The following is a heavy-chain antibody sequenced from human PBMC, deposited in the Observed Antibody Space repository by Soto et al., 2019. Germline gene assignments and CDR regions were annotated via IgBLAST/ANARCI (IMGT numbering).Heavy chain of an antibody. CDR2: IIPILGIA. CDR1: GGTFSSYT. D-gene: IGHD5-18*01. Sequence: QVQLVQSGAEVKKPGSSVKVSCKASGGTFSSYTISWVRQAPGQGLEWMGRIIPILGIANYAQKFQGRVTITADKSTSTAYVELSSLRSEDTAVYYCARRGDTAMVSVDYWGQGTLVTVSS. CDR3: ARRGDTAMVSVDY. V-gene: IGHV1-69*02. J-gene: IGHJ4*02.